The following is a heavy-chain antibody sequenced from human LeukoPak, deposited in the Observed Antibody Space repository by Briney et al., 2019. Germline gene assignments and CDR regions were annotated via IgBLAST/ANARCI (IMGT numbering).Heavy chain of an antibody. CDR3: ARTRGVVPAAYPYYYYCMDV. D-gene: IGHD2-2*01. CDR1: GGSISSYY. Sequence: SETLSLTCTVSGGSISSYYWSWIRQPPGKGLEWIGYIYYSGSTNYNPSLKSRVTISVDTSKNQFSLRLSSVTAADTAVYYCARTRGVVPAAYPYYYYCMDVWGKGTTVTVSS. CDR2: IYYSGST. J-gene: IGHJ6*03. V-gene: IGHV4-59*12.